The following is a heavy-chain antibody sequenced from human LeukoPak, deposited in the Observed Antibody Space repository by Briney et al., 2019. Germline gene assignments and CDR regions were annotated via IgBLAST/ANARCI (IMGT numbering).Heavy chain of an antibody. Sequence: GGSLTLSCAASGFTLSSYEMNWLRQAPGTGLEWASYISSSRSTIYYAHPVKGRFTICRDNAKTSLYLQMNSLRAEDTAVYYCAELGITMIGGVWGKGTTVTISS. CDR3: AELGITMIGGV. CDR2: ISSSRSTI. D-gene: IGHD3-10*02. CDR1: GFTLSSYE. V-gene: IGHV3-48*03. J-gene: IGHJ6*04.